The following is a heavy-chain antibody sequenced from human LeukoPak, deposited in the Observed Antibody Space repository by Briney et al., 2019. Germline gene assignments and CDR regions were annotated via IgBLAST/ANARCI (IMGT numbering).Heavy chain of an antibody. D-gene: IGHD5-24*01. J-gene: IGHJ4*02. V-gene: IGHV6-1*01. Sequence: SQTLSLTCGISGDSVSSKSVWNWIRQSPSRGLEWLGRVYYRSKWSKNYAVSVKSRITINPDTSTIQFSLQLSSVTAEDTAVYYCARGDQDFDFWGQGTLVTVSS. CDR2: VYYRSKWSK. CDR1: GDSVSSKSV. CDR3: ARGDQDFDF.